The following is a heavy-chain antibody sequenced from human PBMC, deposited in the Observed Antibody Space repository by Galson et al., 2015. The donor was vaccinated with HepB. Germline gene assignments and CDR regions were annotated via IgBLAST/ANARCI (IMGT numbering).Heavy chain of an antibody. V-gene: IGHV3-11*01. CDR3: GRDRKPSEYRGLNV. J-gene: IGHJ6*02. D-gene: IGHD2-2*01. CDR2: ISDSGSTT. CDR1: GFTFSDHY. Sequence: SLRLSCAASGFTFSDHYMSWIRQAPGKGLEWISYISDSGSTTSYADSVKGRFTISRDNGKNSLYLQMNSLRAEDTAVYYCGRDRKPSEYRGLNVWGQGTTVTVSS.